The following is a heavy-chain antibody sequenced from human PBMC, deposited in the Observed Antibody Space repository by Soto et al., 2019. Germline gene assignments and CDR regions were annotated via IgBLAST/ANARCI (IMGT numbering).Heavy chain of an antibody. V-gene: IGHV4-59*02. CDR2: MYFGGST. J-gene: IGHJ3*02. D-gene: IGHD3-9*01. CDR3: ARANILTGYSDTFDI. Sequence: SDTLSLTCAVPSYSVNSDYWSWIRQIPGKGLEWIAFMYFGGSTSYNPSLKSRVSASVDTAKNQLSLKLSSVTAADTAVYYCARANILTGYSDTFDIWGQGTMVTVS. CDR1: SYSVNSDY.